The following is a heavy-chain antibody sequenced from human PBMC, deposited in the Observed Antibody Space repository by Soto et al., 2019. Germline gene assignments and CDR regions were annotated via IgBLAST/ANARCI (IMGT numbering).Heavy chain of an antibody. CDR2: IKTDGYAA. Sequence: ESGGVLVQPGGSLRLSCVASGFTFDSHWMHWVRQAPGEGLVCVSRIKTDGYAAAYADSVKGRFTISRDNTKNTVYLQMNSLRAEDTAVYFCVRESGVAADWWGQGTRVTVSS. CDR1: GFTFDSHW. V-gene: IGHV3-74*01. J-gene: IGHJ4*02. CDR3: VRESGVAADW. D-gene: IGHD6-19*01.